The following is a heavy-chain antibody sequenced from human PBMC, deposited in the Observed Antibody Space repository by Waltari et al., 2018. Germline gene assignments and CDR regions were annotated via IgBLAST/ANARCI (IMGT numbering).Heavy chain of an antibody. V-gene: IGHV4-39*01. D-gene: IGHD2-2*01. CDR2: IYYSGST. CDR1: GGSISSSSYY. CDR3: ARRGVVPPRGFDY. J-gene: IGHJ4*02. Sequence: QLQLQESGPGLVKPSETLSLTCTVSGGSISSSSYYWGWIRQPPGQGLEWIGSIYYSGSTYYTPSLKSRVTISVDTSKNQFSLKLSSVTAADTAVYYCARRGVVPPRGFDYWGQGTLVTVSS.